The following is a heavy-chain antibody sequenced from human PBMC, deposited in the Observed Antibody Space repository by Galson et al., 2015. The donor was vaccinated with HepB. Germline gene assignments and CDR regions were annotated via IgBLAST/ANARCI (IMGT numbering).Heavy chain of an antibody. Sequence: SLKLSCEASGFTFSSYAIHWVRQAPGPGLEWVAVISCDGSKTYYADSVKGRFTIPRDNSKTTLYLKMNSLRAEDTAVTYCAKDHREYDFWSGYSLYYNGMDVWGQGTTVTVSS. CDR1: GFTFSSYA. D-gene: IGHD3-3*01. V-gene: IGHV3-30*18. CDR3: AKDHREYDFWSGYSLYYNGMDV. CDR2: ISCDGSKT. J-gene: IGHJ6*02.